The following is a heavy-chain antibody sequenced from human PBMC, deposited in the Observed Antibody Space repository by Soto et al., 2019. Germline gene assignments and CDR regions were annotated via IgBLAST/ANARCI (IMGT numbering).Heavy chain of an antibody. V-gene: IGHV2-5*02. J-gene: IGHJ4*02. CDR3: AHAYGGRSLY. CDR2: IYWDDSK. D-gene: IGHD1-26*01. CDR1: GFSLTTDRVG. Sequence: QITLKESGPTLVKPTQTLTLTCTFSGFSLTTDRVGVGWIRQPPGEALEWLAVIYWDDSKTYRPSLESRLTITKDTSKNQATLTMTSMDSVDTATYYCAHAYGGRSLYWGQGTLVTVSS.